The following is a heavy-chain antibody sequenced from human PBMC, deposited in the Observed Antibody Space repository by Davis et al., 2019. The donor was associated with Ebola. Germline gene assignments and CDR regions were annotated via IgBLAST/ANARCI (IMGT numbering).Heavy chain of an antibody. V-gene: IGHV2-26*01. Sequence: SGPTLVKPTETLTLTCTVSGFSLTNARMGVSWIRQSPGKALEWLAHIFSNDEKSFSTSLKSRLTITKDTSKNQVVLTMTAMYPVDTGTYFCAHGRGFWPLYSTRPSPDNYFDSWGQGILVTVSS. CDR1: GFSLTNARMG. CDR2: IFSNDEK. J-gene: IGHJ5*01. D-gene: IGHD2-8*01. CDR3: AHGRGFWPLYSTRPSPDNYFDS.